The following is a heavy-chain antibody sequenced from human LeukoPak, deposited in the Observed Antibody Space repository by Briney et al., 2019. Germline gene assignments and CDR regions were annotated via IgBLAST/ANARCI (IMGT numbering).Heavy chain of an antibody. CDR2: MNPNSGNT. CDR3: ARGAYSSSFYYYYMDV. D-gene: IGHD6-13*01. CDR1: GYTFTGYY. J-gene: IGHJ6*03. V-gene: IGHV1-8*02. Sequence: GASVKVPCKASGYTFTGYYMHWVRQATGQGLEWMGWMNPNSGNTGYAQKFQGRVTMTRNTSISTAYMELSSLRSEDTAVYYCARGAYSSSFYYYYMDVWGKGTTVTVSS.